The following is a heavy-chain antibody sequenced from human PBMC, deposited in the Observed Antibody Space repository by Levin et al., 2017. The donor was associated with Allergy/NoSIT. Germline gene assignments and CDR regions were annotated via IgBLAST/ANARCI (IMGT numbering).Heavy chain of an antibody. J-gene: IGHJ3*02. CDR2: IKQDGSEK. D-gene: IGHD1-26*01. V-gene: IGHV3-7*04. CDR3: ARDVPWWELRGAFDS. Sequence: GGSLRLSCAASGFTFSSYWMSWVRQAPGKGLEWVANIKQDGSEKYYVDSVKGRFTISRDNAKNSLYLQMNSLRAEDTAVYYCARDVPWWELRGAFDSWGQGTMVTVSS. CDR1: GFTFSSYW.